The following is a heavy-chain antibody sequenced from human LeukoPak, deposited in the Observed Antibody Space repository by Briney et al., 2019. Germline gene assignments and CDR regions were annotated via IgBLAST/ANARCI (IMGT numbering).Heavy chain of an antibody. CDR3: ARQRGCSSTSCYVGASYYMDV. J-gene: IGHJ6*03. V-gene: IGHV4-39*01. Sequence: SETLSLTCTVSGGSISSSSYYWGWIRQPPGKGLGWIGSIYYSGSTYYNPSLKSRVTISVDTSKNQFSLKLSSVTAADTAVYYCARQRGCSSTSCYVGASYYMDVWGKGTTVTISS. CDR1: GGSISSSSYY. D-gene: IGHD2-2*01. CDR2: IYYSGST.